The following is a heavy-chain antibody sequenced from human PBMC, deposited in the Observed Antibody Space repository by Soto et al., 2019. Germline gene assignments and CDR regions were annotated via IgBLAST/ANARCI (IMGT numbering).Heavy chain of an antibody. CDR3: AKSGSSGWYGWFDP. CDR1: GFSLRTTGVG. D-gene: IGHD6-19*01. J-gene: IGHJ5*02. V-gene: IGHV2-5*01. Sequence: SGPTLVNPTQTHTLTCIFSGFSLRTTGVGVGWIRQPPGKALEWLGFIYWNDDKRYSPSLKSRLTITKDTSKNQVVLTMTNMDPVDTATYYCAKSGSSGWYGWFDPWGQGTLVTVSS. CDR2: IYWNDDK.